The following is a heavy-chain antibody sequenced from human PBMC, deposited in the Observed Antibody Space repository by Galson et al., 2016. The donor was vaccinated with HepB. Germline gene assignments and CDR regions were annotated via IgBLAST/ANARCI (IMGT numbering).Heavy chain of an antibody. Sequence: SVKVSCKASGGTFSSYAISWVRLAPGQGLEWMGWISAYNGYSKFAQRFQGRVTMTTETSTSIAYMELRRLRSGDTAVYYCSRVEGGTGVVADYWGQGTLATVSS. J-gene: IGHJ4*02. CDR3: SRVEGGTGVVADY. D-gene: IGHD2-8*02. CDR2: ISAYNGYS. V-gene: IGHV1-18*01. CDR1: GGTFSSYA.